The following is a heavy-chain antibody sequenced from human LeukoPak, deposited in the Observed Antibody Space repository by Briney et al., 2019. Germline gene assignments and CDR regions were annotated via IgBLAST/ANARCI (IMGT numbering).Heavy chain of an antibody. J-gene: IGHJ4*02. Sequence: SETLSLTCTVSGVAVSSGSYYWSWLRQPPGKALELIAYTYYTRNTYYTPSLKSRVTISVDTSKNKFSLKLSSVTPADTAVYYCARVKFGEGFSVDYWGQGTLVTVSS. V-gene: IGHV4-61*01. CDR3: ARVKFGEGFSVDY. CDR2: TYYTRNT. D-gene: IGHD3-16*01. CDR1: GVAVSSGSYY.